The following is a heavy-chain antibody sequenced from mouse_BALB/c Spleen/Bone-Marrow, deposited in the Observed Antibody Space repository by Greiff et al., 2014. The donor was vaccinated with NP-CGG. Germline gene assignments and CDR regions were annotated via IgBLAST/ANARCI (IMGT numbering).Heavy chain of an antibody. CDR2: IYPGDGDT. D-gene: IGHD1-1*01. CDR1: GYAFSSSW. V-gene: IGHV1-82*01. Sequence: VHLVESGPELVKPGASVKISCTGSGYAFSSSWMNWVKQRPGQGLEWIGRIYPGDGDTNSNGRFKGKATLTADRSSNTAYMQLSSLTSVDSAVYFCARSAYYGSSYGAMDYWVKEPQSPSPQ. J-gene: IGHJ4*01. CDR3: ARSAYYGSSYGAMDY.